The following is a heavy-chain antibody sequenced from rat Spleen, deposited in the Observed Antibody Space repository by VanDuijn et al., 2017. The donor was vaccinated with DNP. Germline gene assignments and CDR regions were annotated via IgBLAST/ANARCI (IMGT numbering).Heavy chain of an antibody. CDR3: IRWNSGHFDY. V-gene: IGHV5-22*01. CDR2: IGSDGYAP. CDR1: GFTFSNCY. Sequence: EVQLVESGGGLVQPGRSLKLSCAASGFTFSNCYMAWVRQAPTKGLEWVAYIGSDGYAPYYGDSVKGRFTISRDNAKSTLYLQMNSLRYEDMATYYCIRWNSGHFDYWGQGVMVTVSS. D-gene: IGHD4-3*01. J-gene: IGHJ2*01.